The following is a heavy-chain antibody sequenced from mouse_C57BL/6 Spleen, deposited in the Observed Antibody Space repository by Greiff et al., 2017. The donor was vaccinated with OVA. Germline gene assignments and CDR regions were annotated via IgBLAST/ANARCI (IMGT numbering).Heavy chain of an antibody. J-gene: IGHJ1*03. CDR2: ISDGGSYT. V-gene: IGHV5-4*01. Sequence: EVKVVESGGGLVKPGGSLKLSCAASGFTFSSYAMSWVRQTPEKRLEWVATISDGGSYTYYPDNVKGRFTISRDNAKNNLYLQMSHLKSEDTAMYYCARDSYYYGSRRYFDVWGTGTTVTVSS. D-gene: IGHD1-1*01. CDR3: ARDSYYYGSRRYFDV. CDR1: GFTFSSYA.